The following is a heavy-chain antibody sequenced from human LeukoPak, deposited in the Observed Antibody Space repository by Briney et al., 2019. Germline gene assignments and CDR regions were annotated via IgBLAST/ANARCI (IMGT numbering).Heavy chain of an antibody. V-gene: IGHV3-43*02. J-gene: IGHJ4*02. Sequence: GGSLRLSCAASGFNFDAYAMHWVRQAPGKGLQWISLIIADGGSTYYADSVKGRFTISRDNSKNSLYLQMNSLTTEDTAFYYCAKDKAGTIVWYGRWAIGLFDYWGQGTLLTVSS. CDR2: IIADGGST. CDR3: AKDKAGTIVWYGRWAIGLFDY. CDR1: GFNFDAYA. D-gene: IGHD6-13*01.